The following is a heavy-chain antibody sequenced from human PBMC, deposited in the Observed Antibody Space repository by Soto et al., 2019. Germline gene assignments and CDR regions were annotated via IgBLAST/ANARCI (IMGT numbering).Heavy chain of an antibody. V-gene: IGHV3-21*01. D-gene: IGHD2-21*02. CDR1: GFTFGSYS. CDR3: ARDCGGDCYQAFDI. Sequence: PGGSLRLSCSASGFTFGSYSMNWFRQAPGKGLEWVSSISSSSSYIYYADSVKGRFTISRDNAKNSLYLQMNSLRAEDTAVYYCARDCGGDCYQAFDIWGQGTMVTVSS. CDR2: ISSSSSYI. J-gene: IGHJ3*02.